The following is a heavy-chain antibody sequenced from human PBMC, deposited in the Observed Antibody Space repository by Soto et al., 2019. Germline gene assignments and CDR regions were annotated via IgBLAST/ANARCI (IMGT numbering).Heavy chain of an antibody. CDR1: GFTVSSNY. CDR3: ARNNYDSGGGFDY. J-gene: IGHJ4*02. Sequence: PGGSLRLSCAASGFTVSSNYMSWVRQAPGKGLEWVSVIYSGGSTYYADSVKGRFTISRDNSKNTLYLQMNSLRAEDTAVYYCARNNYDSGGGFDYWGQGTLVTVSS. V-gene: IGHV3-53*01. CDR2: IYSGGST. D-gene: IGHD3-22*01.